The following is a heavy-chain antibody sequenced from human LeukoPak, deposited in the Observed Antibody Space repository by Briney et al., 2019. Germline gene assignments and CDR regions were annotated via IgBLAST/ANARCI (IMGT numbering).Heavy chain of an antibody. CDR3: ARSPAYYDFRSGLDY. CDR1: GFTFSSYS. J-gene: IGHJ4*02. CDR2: ISSSSSYI. V-gene: IGHV3-21*01. D-gene: IGHD3-3*01. Sequence: GGSLRLSCAASGFTFSSYSMNWVRQAPGKGLEWISSISSSSSYIYYADSVKGRFTISRDNAKNSLYLQMNSLRAEDTAVYYCARSPAYYDFRSGLDYWGQGTLVTVSS.